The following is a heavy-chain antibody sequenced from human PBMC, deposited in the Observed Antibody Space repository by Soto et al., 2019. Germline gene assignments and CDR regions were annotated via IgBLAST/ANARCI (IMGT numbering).Heavy chain of an antibody. J-gene: IGHJ3*02. CDR2: IIPIFGTA. CDR1: GGTFSSYA. D-gene: IGHD4-17*01. Sequence: SVKVSCKASGGTFSSYAISWVRQAPGQGLEWMGGIIPIFGTANYAQKFQGRVTITADESTSTAYMELSSLRSEDTAVYYCAIDLNTVTPHAFDIWGQGTMVTVSS. CDR3: AIDLNTVTPHAFDI. V-gene: IGHV1-69*13.